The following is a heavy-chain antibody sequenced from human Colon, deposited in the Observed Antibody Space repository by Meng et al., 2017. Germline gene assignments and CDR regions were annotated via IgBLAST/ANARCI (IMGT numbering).Heavy chain of an antibody. D-gene: IGHD6-13*01. J-gene: IGHJ6*02. CDR1: GGTFSSYA. Sequence: SVKVSCKASGGTFSSYAISWVRQAPGQGLEWMGGTIPIFGTANYAQKFQGRVTLTADKSTSTAYMELSSLRSEDPAVYYCARFSAAEDYYYYGMDVWGQGTTVTVSS. CDR3: ARFSAAEDYYYYGMDV. V-gene: IGHV1-69*06. CDR2: TIPIFGTA.